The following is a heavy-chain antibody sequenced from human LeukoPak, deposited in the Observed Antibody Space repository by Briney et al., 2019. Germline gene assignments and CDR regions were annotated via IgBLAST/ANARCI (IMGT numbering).Heavy chain of an antibody. CDR1: GFTFSSYA. V-gene: IGHV3-23*05. J-gene: IGHJ3*02. CDR2: IYTDGRT. CDR3: ATLWGGLGDI. D-gene: IGHD7-27*01. Sequence: GGSRRLSCAASGFTFSSYAMSWVRQAPGKGLEWVSAIYTDGRTFYADAAKGRFTVSRDNPKNTLYLQMNSLRAEDTAVYYCATLWGGLGDIWGQGTEVTVSS.